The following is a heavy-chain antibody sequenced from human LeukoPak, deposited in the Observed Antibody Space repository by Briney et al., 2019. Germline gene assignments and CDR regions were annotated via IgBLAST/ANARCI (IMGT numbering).Heavy chain of an antibody. D-gene: IGHD3-16*02. CDR3: ARGSFLITFGGFIG. CDR2: ISSSGSPI. J-gene: IGHJ4*02. Sequence: PGGSLRLSCATSGFTFSDYYMSWIRQAPGKGLEWVSYISSSGSPIYCADSVKGRFTISRDNAKNSLFLQVNSLRAEDTAVYYCARGSFLITFGGFIGWGQGTLVTVSS. CDR1: GFTFSDYY. V-gene: IGHV3-11*04.